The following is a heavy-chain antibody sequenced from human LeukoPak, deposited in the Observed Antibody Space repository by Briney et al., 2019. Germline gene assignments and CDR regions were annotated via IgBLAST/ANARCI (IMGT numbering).Heavy chain of an antibody. Sequence: SVKVSCKASGGTFSSYTISWVRQAPGQGLEWMGGIIPILGIANYAQKFQGRVTITADKSTSTAYMELSSLRSEDTAVYYCARGYYGSGSYYILYYYYGMDVWGQGTTVTVSS. V-gene: IGHV1-69*10. CDR1: GGTFSSYT. CDR3: ARGYYGSGSYYILYYYYGMDV. J-gene: IGHJ6*02. CDR2: IIPILGIA. D-gene: IGHD3-10*01.